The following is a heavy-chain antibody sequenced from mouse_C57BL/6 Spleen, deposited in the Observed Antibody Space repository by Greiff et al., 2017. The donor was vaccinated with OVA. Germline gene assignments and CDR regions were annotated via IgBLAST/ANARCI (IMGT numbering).Heavy chain of an antibody. Sequence: QVQLQQPGAELVKPGASVKLSCKASGYTFTSYWMQWVKQRPGQGLEWIGEIDPSVSYTNYNQKFKGKATLTVDTSSSTAYMQRSSLTSEDSAVYYCARWDYGSSYDAMDYWGQGTSVTVSS. J-gene: IGHJ4*01. D-gene: IGHD1-1*01. CDR2: IDPSVSYT. CDR3: ARWDYGSSYDAMDY. V-gene: IGHV1-50*01. CDR1: GYTFTSYW.